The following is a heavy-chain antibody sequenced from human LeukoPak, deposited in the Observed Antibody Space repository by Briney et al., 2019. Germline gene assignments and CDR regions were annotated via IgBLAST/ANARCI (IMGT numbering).Heavy chain of an antibody. J-gene: IGHJ4*02. CDR3: ARIRVYCSSTSCYSFDY. Sequence: PSETLSLTCTVSGGSISSSSYYWGWIRQPPGKGLEWIGSIYYSGSTYYNPSLKSRVTISVDTSKNQFSLKLSSVTAADTAVYHCARIRVYCSSTSCYSFDYWGQGTLVTVSS. CDR1: GGSISSSSYY. CDR2: IYYSGST. V-gene: IGHV4-39*01. D-gene: IGHD2-2*01.